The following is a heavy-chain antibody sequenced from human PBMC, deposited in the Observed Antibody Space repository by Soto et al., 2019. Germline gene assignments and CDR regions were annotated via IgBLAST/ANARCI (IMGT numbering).Heavy chain of an antibody. CDR1: GDSVSSNTAA. J-gene: IGHJ4*02. CDR2: TYYRSNWRH. Sequence: PSQTLSLTCAISGDSVSSNTAAWNWIRSSPSRGLEWLGRTYYRSNWRHDYAVSVKSRITVNPDTSKNHFSLQLNSVTPDDTAVYYCERRLAGSGFDLWGQGTLVTVSS. CDR3: ERRLAGSGFDL. D-gene: IGHD6-19*01. V-gene: IGHV6-1*01.